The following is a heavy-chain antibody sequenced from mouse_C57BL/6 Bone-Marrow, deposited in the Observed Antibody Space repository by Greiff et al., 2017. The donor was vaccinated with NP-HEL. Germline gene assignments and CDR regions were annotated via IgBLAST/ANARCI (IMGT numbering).Heavy chain of an antibody. CDR3: SRYPHYYGSPYYYAMDY. CDR1: GYAFTNYL. J-gene: IGHJ4*01. Sequence: VQLVESGAELVRPGTSVKVSCKASGYAFTNYLIEWVKQRPGQGLEWIGVINPGSGGTNYNEKFKGKATLTADKSSSTAYMQLSSLTSEDSAVYFCSRYPHYYGSPYYYAMDYWGQGTSVTVSS. V-gene: IGHV1-54*01. D-gene: IGHD1-1*01. CDR2: INPGSGGT.